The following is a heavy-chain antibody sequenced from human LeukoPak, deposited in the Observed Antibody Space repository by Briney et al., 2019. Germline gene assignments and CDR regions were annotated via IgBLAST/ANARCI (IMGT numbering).Heavy chain of an antibody. CDR2: ISVSGGST. CDR3: AKGGGATVPFDN. CDR1: GFTFSSYS. J-gene: IGHJ4*02. Sequence: GGSLRLSCAASGFTFSSYSMNWVRQAPGKGLEWVSVISVSGGSTYYADSVKGRFTISRDNSKNTLYLQMNSLRVEDTAVYYCAKGGGATVPFDNWGQGTLVTVSS. V-gene: IGHV3-23*01. D-gene: IGHD4-11*01.